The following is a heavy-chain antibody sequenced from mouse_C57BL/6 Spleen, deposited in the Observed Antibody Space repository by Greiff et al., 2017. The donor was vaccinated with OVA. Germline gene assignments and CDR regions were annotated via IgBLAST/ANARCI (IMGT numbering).Heavy chain of an antibody. CDR3: ARVAETHGELDY. J-gene: IGHJ2*01. CDR2: IDPSDSET. Sequence: VQLQQPGAELVRPGSSVKLSCKASGYTFTSYWMHWVKQRPIQGLEWIGNIDPSDSETHYNQKFKDKATLTVDKSSSTAYMQLSSLTSEDSAVYDCARVAETHGELDYWGQGTTLTVSS. V-gene: IGHV1-52*01. CDR1: GYTFTSYW.